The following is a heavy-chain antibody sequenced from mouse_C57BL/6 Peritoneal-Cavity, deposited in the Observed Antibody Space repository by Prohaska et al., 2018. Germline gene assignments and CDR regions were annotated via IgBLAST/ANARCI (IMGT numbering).Heavy chain of an antibody. CDR1: GIDFSRYW. CDR2: INPDSSTI. V-gene: IGHV4-1*01. D-gene: IGHD1-1*01. Sequence: EVKLLQSGGGLVQPGGSLKLSCAASGIDFSRYWMSWVRRAPGKGLEWIGEINPDSSTINYAPYLKDKFIISRDNAKNTLYLQMSKVRSEDTALYYCARPFYGSSYWYFDVWGTGTTVTVSS. CDR3: ARPFYGSSYWYFDV. J-gene: IGHJ1*03.